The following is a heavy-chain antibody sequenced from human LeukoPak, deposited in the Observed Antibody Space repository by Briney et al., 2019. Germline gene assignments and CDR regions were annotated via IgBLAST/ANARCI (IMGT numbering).Heavy chain of an antibody. D-gene: IGHD3-22*01. CDR2: FSPNADRT. J-gene: IGHJ4*02. CDR1: GFTFGSYA. V-gene: IGHV3-23*01. Sequence: QSGGSLRLSCAAPGFTFGSYAMSWFRQPPGKGLGWSSFFSPNADRTSKADSVEGRFTISRDNPRNTLYLQMNSLRDDDTAVYYCAIMHGYYDGSGYWVQWGQGTLVTVSS. CDR3: AIMHGYYDGSGYWVQ.